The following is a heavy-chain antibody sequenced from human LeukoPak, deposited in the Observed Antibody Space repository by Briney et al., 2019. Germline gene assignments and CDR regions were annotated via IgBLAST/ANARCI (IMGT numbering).Heavy chain of an antibody. Sequence: SETLSLTCTVSGGSISSYYWTWIRRPPGKGLEWIGYIYYSGNTYYNPSLKSRVTISVDTSKNQFSLKLSSVTAADTAAYYCARESGSGRIFDYWGQGTLVTVSS. CDR3: ARESGSGRIFDY. J-gene: IGHJ4*02. CDR1: GGSISSYY. D-gene: IGHD6-19*01. CDR2: IYYSGNT. V-gene: IGHV4-59*12.